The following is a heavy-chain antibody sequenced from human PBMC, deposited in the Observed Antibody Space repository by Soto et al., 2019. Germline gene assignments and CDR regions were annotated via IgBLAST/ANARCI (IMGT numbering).Heavy chain of an antibody. CDR1: GGSISSYY. CDR2: IYTSGST. D-gene: IGHD3-10*01. CDR3: ARDREGSGSSWFDP. V-gene: IGHV4-4*07. Sequence: QVQLQESGPGLVKPSETLSLTCTVSGGSISSYYWSWIRQPAGKGLEWIGRIYTSGSTNYNPSLKSRVTMSVDTSKNQYSLKRSSVTAADTAGYYWARDREGSGSSWFDPWGQGTLVTVS. J-gene: IGHJ5*02.